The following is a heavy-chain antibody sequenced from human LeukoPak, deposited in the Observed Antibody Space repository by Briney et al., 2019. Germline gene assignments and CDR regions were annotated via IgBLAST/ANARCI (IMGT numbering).Heavy chain of an antibody. J-gene: IGHJ4*02. V-gene: IGHV1-2*02. CDR2: INPNSGGT. D-gene: IGHD6-19*01. Sequence: ASVKVSCKASGGTFSSYAIIWVRQAPGQGLEWMGWINPNSGGTNYAQKFQGRVTMTRDTSISTAYMELSRLRSDDTAVYYCARAPGIAVAGPGGGDYWGQGTLVTVSS. CDR1: GGTFSSYA. CDR3: ARAPGIAVAGPGGGDY.